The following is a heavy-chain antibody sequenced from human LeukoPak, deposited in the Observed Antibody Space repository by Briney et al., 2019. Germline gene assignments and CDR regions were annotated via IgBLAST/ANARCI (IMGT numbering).Heavy chain of an antibody. D-gene: IGHD4-17*01. V-gene: IGHV4-34*01. CDR1: GFTFSDYY. CDR3: ARGRGPYYGDYYDY. Sequence: GSLRLSCAASGFTFSDYYMSWIRQPPGKGLEWIGEINHSGSTDYNPSLKSRVTISVDTSKNQFSLKLSSVTAADTAVYYCARGRGPYYGDYYDYWGQGTLVTVSS. J-gene: IGHJ4*02. CDR2: INHSGST.